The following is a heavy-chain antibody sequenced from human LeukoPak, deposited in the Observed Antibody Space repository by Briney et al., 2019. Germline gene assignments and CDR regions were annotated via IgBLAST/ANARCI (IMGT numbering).Heavy chain of an antibody. CDR1: GYSFTSYW. Sequence: HGESLKISCKGSGYSFTSYWIGWVRQMPGKGLEWMGIIYPGDSDTRYSPSFQGQVTISADKSISTAYLQWSSLKASDTAMYYCARGITGTTYGLPDPLVFDYWGQGTLVTVSS. J-gene: IGHJ4*02. CDR2: IYPGDSDT. V-gene: IGHV5-51*01. CDR3: ARGITGTTYGLPDPLVFDY. D-gene: IGHD1-7*01.